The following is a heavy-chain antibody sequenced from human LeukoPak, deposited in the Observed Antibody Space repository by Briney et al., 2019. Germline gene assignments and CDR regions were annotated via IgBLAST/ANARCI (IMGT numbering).Heavy chain of an antibody. Sequence: SETLSLTCAVYGGSFSGYYWSWIRQPPGKGLEWIGEINHSGSTNYNPSLKSRVTISVDTSKNQFSLKLSSVTAADTAVYYCARDPYYGSGVVYWGQGTLVTVSS. CDR3: ARDPYYGSGVVY. D-gene: IGHD3-10*01. V-gene: IGHV4-34*01. J-gene: IGHJ4*02. CDR1: GGSFSGYY. CDR2: INHSGST.